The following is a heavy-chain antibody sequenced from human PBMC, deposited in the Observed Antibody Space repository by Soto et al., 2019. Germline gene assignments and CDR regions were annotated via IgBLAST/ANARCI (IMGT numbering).Heavy chain of an antibody. CDR3: TRSPGYNSGWGRGPFYYYGMDV. CDR2: IRSKPYGGTT. CDR1: GFNFGDYG. V-gene: IGHV3-49*04. D-gene: IGHD6-19*01. J-gene: IGHJ6*02. Sequence: GGSLRLSCTGTGFNFGDYGMSWVRQAPGKGLEWVGFIRSKPYGGTTEYAASVRGRLTMSRDDSKSIVYLQMNRLKIEDTAMYYCTRSPGYNSGWGRGPFYYYGMDVWGQGTTVTVSS.